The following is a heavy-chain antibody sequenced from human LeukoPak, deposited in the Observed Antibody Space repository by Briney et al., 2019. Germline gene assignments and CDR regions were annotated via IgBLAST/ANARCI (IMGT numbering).Heavy chain of an antibody. CDR1: GFTFSTYG. J-gene: IGHJ4*02. CDR2: VWYDGTNI. D-gene: IGHD2-15*01. V-gene: IGHV3-33*01. CDR3: AREDCSGGSCYLDY. Sequence: PGRSLRLSCAASGFTFSTYGMHWVRQAPGKGLEWVAVVWYDGTNIHYVDSVKGRFTISRDNSKSTLYLQMNSLRAEDTALYYCAREDCSGGSCYLDYWGQRTRVTVSS.